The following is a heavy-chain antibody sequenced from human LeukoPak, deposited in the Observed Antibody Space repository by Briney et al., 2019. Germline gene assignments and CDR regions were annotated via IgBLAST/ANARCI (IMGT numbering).Heavy chain of an antibody. D-gene: IGHD6-13*01. J-gene: IGHJ4*02. V-gene: IGHV3-66*01. CDR2: IYSGGST. CDR1: GFSVSSNY. Sequence: GGSLRLSCAASGFSVSSNYMSSVRQAPGKGLEWVSVIYSGGSTYYADSVKGRFSISRDNSKNTLYLQMNSLRAEDTAVYYCASSEIAARLDYWGQGTLVTVSS. CDR3: ASSEIAARLDY.